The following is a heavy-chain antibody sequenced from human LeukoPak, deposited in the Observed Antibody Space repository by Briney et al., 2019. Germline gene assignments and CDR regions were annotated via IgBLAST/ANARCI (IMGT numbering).Heavy chain of an antibody. Sequence: ASVKVSCKASGYTFTSYDINWVRQATGQGVEWMGGMNPNSRNAGYAKKFQGRDTITRNTAISTAYMQLSSLRSEDTAVYYCARGSRYSRDAFDIWGQGTMVTVSS. D-gene: IGHD5-18*01. V-gene: IGHV1-8*01. CDR2: MNPNSRNA. CDR3: ARGSRYSRDAFDI. J-gene: IGHJ3*02. CDR1: GYTFTSYD.